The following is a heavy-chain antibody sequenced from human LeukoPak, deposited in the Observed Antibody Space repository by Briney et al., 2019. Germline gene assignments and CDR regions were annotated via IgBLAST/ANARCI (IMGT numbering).Heavy chain of an antibody. Sequence: PSQTLSLTCTVSGDSISSGSYYWSSIRRPAGKGLEWIRRIYTSGSTDYNPSLKSRVTISVDSSKNQFSLKLRSVTAADTAVYYCARSRRRDGYNFDYWGQGTLVTVSS. CDR1: GDSISSGSYY. J-gene: IGHJ4*02. V-gene: IGHV4-61*02. D-gene: IGHD5-24*01. CDR3: ARSRRRDGYNFDY. CDR2: IYTSGST.